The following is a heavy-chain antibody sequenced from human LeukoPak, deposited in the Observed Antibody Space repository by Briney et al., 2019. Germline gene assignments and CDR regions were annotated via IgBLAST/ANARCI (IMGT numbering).Heavy chain of an antibody. J-gene: IGHJ5*02. CDR3: ARHRREGATLSWFDP. CDR2: IYPGDSDT. CDR1: GYSFSNYW. V-gene: IGHV5-51*01. Sequence: GESLKISCSGSGYSFSNYWIAWVRQVPGEGLEWMGIIYPGDSDTRYSASFQGQVTSSADKSISTAYLQWSSLKASDTAMYYCARHRREGATLSWFDPWGQGTLVTVSS. D-gene: IGHD1-26*01.